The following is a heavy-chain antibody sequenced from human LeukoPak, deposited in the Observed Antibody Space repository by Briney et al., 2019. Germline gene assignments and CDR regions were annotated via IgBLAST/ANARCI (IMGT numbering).Heavy chain of an antibody. CDR1: GYTFTSYY. J-gene: IGHJ4*02. D-gene: IGHD5-18*01. Sequence: ASVKVSCKASGYTFTSYYMHWVRQALGQGLNWMGIINPSGGSTSYAQKFQGRVTMTRDTSTSTVYMELSSLRSEDTAVYYCARQLWLHPFDYWGQGTLSPSPQ. V-gene: IGHV1-46*01. CDR3: ARQLWLHPFDY. CDR2: INPSGGST.